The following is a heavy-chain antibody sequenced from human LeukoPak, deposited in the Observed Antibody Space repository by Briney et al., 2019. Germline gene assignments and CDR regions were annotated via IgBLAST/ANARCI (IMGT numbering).Heavy chain of an antibody. Sequence: SETLSLTCTVSGGSISSYYWTWIRQPPGKGLEWIGYIFYSGATNYNPSLKSRVTISVDTSKNQFSLKLSSVTAADTVVYYCAGDYRGSLDYWGQGTLVTVSS. D-gene: IGHD4-11*01. CDR2: IFYSGAT. J-gene: IGHJ4*02. V-gene: IGHV4-59*01. CDR1: GGSISSYY. CDR3: AGDYRGSLDY.